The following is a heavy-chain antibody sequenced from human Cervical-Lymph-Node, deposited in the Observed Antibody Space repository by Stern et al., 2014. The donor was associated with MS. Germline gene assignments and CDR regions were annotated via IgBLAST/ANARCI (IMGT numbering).Heavy chain of an antibody. CDR3: ARDCRLRYFDNYGMDV. CDR2: IYTSGST. CDR1: GGSISSGSYY. Sequence: VQLVESGPGLVKPSQTLSLTCTVSGGSISSGSYYWSWIRQPAGKGLEWIGRIYTSGSTNYNPSLKSRVTISVDTSKNQFPRKWTLVTAADTAVYYCARDCRLRYFDNYGMDVWGQGTTVTVSS. V-gene: IGHV4-61*02. D-gene: IGHD3-9*01. J-gene: IGHJ6*02.